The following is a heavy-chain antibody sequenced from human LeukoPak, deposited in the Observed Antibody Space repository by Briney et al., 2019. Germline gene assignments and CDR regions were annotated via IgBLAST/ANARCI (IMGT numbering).Heavy chain of an antibody. CDR3: AKSGGTQMDFDY. D-gene: IGHD1-14*01. CDR1: GFTFSDYA. V-gene: IGHV3-23*01. Sequence: GTSLRLSCAASGFTFSDYAMNWVRQAPGKGLEWVSTINGHGGTTYYADSVKGRFTISRDFSKNTLYLQMNGLRAEDTAVYYCAKSGGTQMDFDYWGLGALVTASS. J-gene: IGHJ4*02. CDR2: INGHGGTT.